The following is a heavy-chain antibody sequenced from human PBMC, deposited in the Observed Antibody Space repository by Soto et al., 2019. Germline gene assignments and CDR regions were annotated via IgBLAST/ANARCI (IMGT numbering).Heavy chain of an antibody. D-gene: IGHD7-27*01. Sequence: SQTLSLTCAISGDSVSSNSAAWKWIRQSPSRGLEWLVRTYYRSKWYNDYAVSVKSRITINTHTSKNQFSLQLNSVTPKDTAVYYCARDSGANCGSAAHFDIWGQGTMVTVSS. CDR3: ARDSGANCGSAAHFDI. V-gene: IGHV6-1*01. J-gene: IGHJ3*02. CDR1: GDSVSSNSAA. CDR2: TYYRSKWYN.